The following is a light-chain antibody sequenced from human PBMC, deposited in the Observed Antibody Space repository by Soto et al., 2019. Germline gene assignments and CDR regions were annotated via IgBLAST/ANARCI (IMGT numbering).Light chain of an antibody. CDR2: KAS. CDR3: QQSKSYST. J-gene: IGKJ1*01. V-gene: IGKV1-5*03. Sequence: DIQMTQSPSTLSASVGDRVTITCRASQSISSWLAWYQQKPGKAPKLLIYKASSLESGVPSRFSGSGSWTESTLTISSLQPDDFGTYYCQQSKSYSTFGQGTKVEIK. CDR1: QSISSW.